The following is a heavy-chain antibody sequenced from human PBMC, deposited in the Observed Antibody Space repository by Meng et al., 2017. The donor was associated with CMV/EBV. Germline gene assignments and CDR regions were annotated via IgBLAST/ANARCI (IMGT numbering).Heavy chain of an antibody. J-gene: IGHJ6*02. Sequence: SETLSSTCAVHGGSSSGYYWSWIRQPPGKGLEWIGEINHSGSTNYNPSLKGRATISVDTSKNQFSLKLSSATAADTAVYYCATRDGLFPGWGRYYYYGMDVWGQGTTVTVSS. CDR3: ATRDGLFPGWGRYYYYGMDV. D-gene: IGHD2-21*01. CDR1: GGSSSGYY. CDR2: INHSGST. V-gene: IGHV4-34*01.